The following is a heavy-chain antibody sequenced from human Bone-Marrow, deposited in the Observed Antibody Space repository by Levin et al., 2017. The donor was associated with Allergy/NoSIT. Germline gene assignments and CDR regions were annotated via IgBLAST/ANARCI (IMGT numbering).Heavy chain of an antibody. D-gene: IGHD6-13*01. Sequence: HAGGSLRLSCAASGFTFNDYGMHWVRQVPGKGLEWVSGILWESLNIGYADSVKGRFTISRDNAKNSLYLEMNSLRPEDTAVYYCVKDSGSRTAALAHWGQGALVTVSS. J-gene: IGHJ4*02. CDR1: GFTFNDYG. CDR2: ILWESLNI. V-gene: IGHV3-9*01. CDR3: VKDSGSRTAALAH.